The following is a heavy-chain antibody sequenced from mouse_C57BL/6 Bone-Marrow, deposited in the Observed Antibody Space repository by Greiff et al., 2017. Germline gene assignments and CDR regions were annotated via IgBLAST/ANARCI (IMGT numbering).Heavy chain of an antibody. V-gene: IGHV5-15*01. CDR1: GFTFSDYG. J-gene: IGHJ4*01. CDR2: ISNLAYSI. D-gene: IGHD5-1*01. Sequence: EVQRVESGGGLVQPGGSLKLSCAASGFTFSDYGMAWVRQAPRKGPEWVAFISNLAYSIYYADTVTGRFTISRENAKNTLYLEMSSLRSEDTAMYYCARQGGTSMDYWGQGTSVTVSS. CDR3: ARQGGTSMDY.